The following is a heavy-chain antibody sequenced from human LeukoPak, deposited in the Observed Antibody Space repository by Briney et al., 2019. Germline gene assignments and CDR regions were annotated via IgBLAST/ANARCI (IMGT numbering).Heavy chain of an antibody. CDR1: GGSFSGYY. D-gene: IGHD6-19*01. Sequence: SETLSLTCAVYGGSFSGYYWSWIRQPPGKGLEWIGEINPSGSTNYNPSLKSRVTISVDTSKNQFSLKLSSVTAADTAVYYCARVYVGAAVAVAGPGFDYWGQGTLVTVSS. CDR3: ARVYVGAAVAVAGPGFDY. V-gene: IGHV4-34*01. CDR2: INPSGST. J-gene: IGHJ4*02.